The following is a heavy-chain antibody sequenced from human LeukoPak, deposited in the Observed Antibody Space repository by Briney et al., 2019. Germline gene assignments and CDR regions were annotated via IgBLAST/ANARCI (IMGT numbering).Heavy chain of an antibody. Sequence: GGSLRLSCGASGFSLITSDMHWVRQAPGKGLEWISYINKTSSTFYYADSVRGRFTISRDNAQNSLYLQMNSLRAEDTAVYYCTSYSYSGNYWGQGTLVTVSS. CDR3: TSYSYSGNY. V-gene: IGHV3-48*01. D-gene: IGHD4-11*01. CDR1: GFSLITSD. J-gene: IGHJ4*02. CDR2: INKTSSTF.